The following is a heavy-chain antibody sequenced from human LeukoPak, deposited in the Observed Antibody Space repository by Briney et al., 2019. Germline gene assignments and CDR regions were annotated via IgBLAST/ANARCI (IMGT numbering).Heavy chain of an antibody. Sequence: TSETLSLTCAVYGGSFSGYYWSWIRQPPGKGLEWIGYIYYSGSTNYNPSLKSRVTISVDTSKNQFSLKLSSVTAADTAVYYCARTIRGVRGVIDWFDPWGQGTLVTVSS. CDR1: GGSFSGYY. V-gene: IGHV4-59*01. CDR3: ARTIRGVRGVIDWFDP. J-gene: IGHJ5*02. D-gene: IGHD3-10*01. CDR2: IYYSGST.